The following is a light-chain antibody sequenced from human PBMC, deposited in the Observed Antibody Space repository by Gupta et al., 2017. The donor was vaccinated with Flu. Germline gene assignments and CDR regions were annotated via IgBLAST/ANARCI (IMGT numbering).Light chain of an antibody. CDR3: QVWDFGSDEYV. Sequence: SYVLTQPPSVSVAPGQTARITCGGNHIGSKSVHWYQQKPGQAPVLVVYDDSGRPSGIPERFSGSNTGNTATLTISGVEAGDEADYYCQVWDFGSDEYVFGTGTKVTVL. J-gene: IGLJ1*01. CDR2: DDS. CDR1: HIGSKS. V-gene: IGLV3-21*02.